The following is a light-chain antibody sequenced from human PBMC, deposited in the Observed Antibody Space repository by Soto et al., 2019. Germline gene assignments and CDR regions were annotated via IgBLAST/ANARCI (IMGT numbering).Light chain of an antibody. Sequence: EIQMTQSPSSVSASVGDRVTITCRASQGISSWLAWYQHKPGKAPKLLIYVASSLQSGVPSRFSGSGSGTDFTLTISSLQPEDFAAYYCQQANSFPCTFGQGTKVELK. J-gene: IGKJ1*01. CDR3: QQANSFPCT. V-gene: IGKV1-12*01. CDR2: VAS. CDR1: QGISSW.